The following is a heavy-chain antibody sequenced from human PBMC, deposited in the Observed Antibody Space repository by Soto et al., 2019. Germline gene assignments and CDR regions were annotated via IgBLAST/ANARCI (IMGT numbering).Heavy chain of an antibody. CDR2: IGIGSSTT. Sequence: GGSLRLSCAASGFTFRNYGMNWVRQAPGKGLEWVSYIGIGSSTTYYADSVKGRFTISRDNSKNTLYLQMNSLRIEDTAVYYCARELERVFDYWGQGTLVTVSS. V-gene: IGHV3-48*01. D-gene: IGHD1-1*01. CDR1: GFTFRNYG. J-gene: IGHJ4*02. CDR3: ARELERVFDY.